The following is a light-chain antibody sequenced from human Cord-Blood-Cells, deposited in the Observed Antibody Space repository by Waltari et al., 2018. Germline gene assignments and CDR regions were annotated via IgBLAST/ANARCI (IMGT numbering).Light chain of an antibody. CDR2: WAS. V-gene: IGKV4-1*01. Sequence: DIVMTQSPDSLAVSLGERATINCKSSQSVLYSSNNKNYLAWYQQKPGQSPKLLIYWASTRDSGVPDRFSGSGSGTDFTLTISSLQPEDVATYYCQKYNSAPFTFGPGTKVDIK. J-gene: IGKJ3*01. CDR3: QKYNSAPFT. CDR1: QSVLYSSNNKNY.